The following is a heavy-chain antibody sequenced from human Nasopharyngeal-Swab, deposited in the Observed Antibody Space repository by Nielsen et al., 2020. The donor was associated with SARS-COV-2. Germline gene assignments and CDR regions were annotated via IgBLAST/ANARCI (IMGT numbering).Heavy chain of an antibody. CDR1: GGSISSGGYS. J-gene: IGHJ4*02. CDR3: ARAGTIFGVVIIHFDY. CDR2: IYHSGST. D-gene: IGHD3-3*01. Sequence: SETLSLTCTVSGGSISSGGYSWSWIRQPPGKGLEWIGYIYHSGSTYYNPSLKSRVTISVDTSKNQFSLKLSSVTAADTAVYYCARAGTIFGVVIIHFDYWGQGTLVTVSS. V-gene: IGHV4-30-2*05.